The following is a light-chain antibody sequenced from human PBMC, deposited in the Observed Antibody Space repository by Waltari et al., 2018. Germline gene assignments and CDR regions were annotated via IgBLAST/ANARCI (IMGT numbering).Light chain of an antibody. Sequence: QSALTQPASVSGSPGQSITISCTGTSNDVGRYTFVPWYQQHPGKAPQLIIYAVTNRHSGAFHRFSGSKSGNTASLTISGLQPDDEADYYCSSYTATNSLWVFGTGTTLTVL. V-gene: IGLV2-14*03. CDR1: SNDVGRYTF. CDR2: AVT. CDR3: SSYTATNSLWV. J-gene: IGLJ1*01.